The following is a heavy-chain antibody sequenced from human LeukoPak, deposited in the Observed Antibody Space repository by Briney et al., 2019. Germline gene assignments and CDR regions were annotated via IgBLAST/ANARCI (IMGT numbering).Heavy chain of an antibody. CDR2: IYYSGST. CDR1: GGSISSSSYY. D-gene: IGHD6-19*01. Sequence: SETLSLTCTVSGGSISSSSYYWGWIRQPPGKGLEWIGSIYYSGSTYYNPSLKSRVTISVDTSKNQFSLKLSSVTAADTAVYYCANERIAVASLDYWGQGTLDTVSS. J-gene: IGHJ4*02. CDR3: ANERIAVASLDY. V-gene: IGHV4-39*01.